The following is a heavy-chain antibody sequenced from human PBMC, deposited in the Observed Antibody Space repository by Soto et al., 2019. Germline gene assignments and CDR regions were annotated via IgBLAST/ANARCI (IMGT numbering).Heavy chain of an antibody. J-gene: IGHJ4*02. D-gene: IGHD6-13*01. CDR3: AKEGIAAAGTRIYFDY. V-gene: IGHV3-23*01. CDR1: GFTFSSYA. CDR2: ISGSGGST. Sequence: HPGGSLRLSCAASGFTFSSYAMSWVRQAPGKGLEWVSAISGSGGSTYYADSVKGRFTISRDNSKNTLYLQMNSLRAEDTAVYYCAKEGIAAAGTRIYFDYWGQGTLVTVSS.